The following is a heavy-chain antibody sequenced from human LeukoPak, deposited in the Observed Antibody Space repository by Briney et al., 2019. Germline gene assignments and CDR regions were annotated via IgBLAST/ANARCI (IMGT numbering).Heavy chain of an antibody. CDR3: ARGGRGSGSDYWYFDL. CDR1: GGSISSGGYY. J-gene: IGHJ2*01. D-gene: IGHD3-10*01. CDR2: IYHSGST. V-gene: IGHV4-31*03. Sequence: PSETLSLTCTVSGGSISSGGYYWSWIRQHPGKGLEWIGYIYHSGSTYYNPSLKSRITLSVDTSENQFSLKLTSVTAADTAVYFCARGGRGSGSDYWYFDLWGRGTLVTVSS.